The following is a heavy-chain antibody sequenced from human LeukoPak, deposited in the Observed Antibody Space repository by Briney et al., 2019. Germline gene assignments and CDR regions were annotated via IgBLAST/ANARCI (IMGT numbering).Heavy chain of an antibody. D-gene: IGHD4-23*01. J-gene: IGHJ4*02. CDR3: ARGGGSGIYGGMFDY. CDR2: ISSSSSYI. Sequence: GGSLRLSCAASGFTFINYGMNWVRQAPGKGLEWVSSISSSSSYIYYADSVKGRFTISRDNAKNSLYLQMNSLRAEDTAVYYCARGGGSGIYGGMFDYWGQGTLVTVSS. CDR1: GFTFINYG. V-gene: IGHV3-21*01.